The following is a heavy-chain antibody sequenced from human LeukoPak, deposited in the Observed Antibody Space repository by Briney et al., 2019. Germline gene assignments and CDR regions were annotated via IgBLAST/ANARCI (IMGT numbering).Heavy chain of an antibody. J-gene: IGHJ4*02. CDR2: IKEDGSDK. Sequence: GGSLRLSCAAYGFMFSSSWMAWVRQAPGKGLEWVANIKEDGSDKNYVDSMKGRFTISRDNAKNSLYRQMNSLRAEDAAVYYCARDAAYGYDRFDYWGQGTQVTVSS. CDR1: GFMFSSSW. D-gene: IGHD5-18*01. CDR3: ARDAAYGYDRFDY. V-gene: IGHV3-7*01.